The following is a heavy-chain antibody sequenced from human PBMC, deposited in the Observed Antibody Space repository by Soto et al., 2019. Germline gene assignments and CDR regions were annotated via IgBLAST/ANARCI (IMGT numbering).Heavy chain of an antibody. CDR2: ISYDGSNK. Sequence: QVQLVESGGGVVQPGRSLRLSCAASGFTFSSYGMHWVRQAPGKGLEWVAVISYDGSNKYYADSVKGRFTISRDNSKNTLYLQMNSLRAEDKAVYYCAKDSGGAAGYWGQGTLVTVSS. V-gene: IGHV3-30*18. J-gene: IGHJ4*02. CDR1: GFTFSSYG. D-gene: IGHD3-10*01. CDR3: AKDSGGAAGY.